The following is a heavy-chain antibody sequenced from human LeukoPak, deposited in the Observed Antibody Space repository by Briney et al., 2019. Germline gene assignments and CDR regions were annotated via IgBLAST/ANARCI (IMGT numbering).Heavy chain of an antibody. CDR1: GFPFNNYW. CDR3: ARAGASGWYAAGWFDP. J-gene: IGHJ5*02. Sequence: GGSLRLSCAASGFPFNNYWMHWVRQAPGKGLVWVSSINTDGRTTRYAASVQGRFTISRDNAKNTLYLQMNSLRDDDTAVCYCARAGASGWYAAGWFDPWGQGTLVTVSS. D-gene: IGHD6-19*01. V-gene: IGHV3-74*01. CDR2: INTDGRTT.